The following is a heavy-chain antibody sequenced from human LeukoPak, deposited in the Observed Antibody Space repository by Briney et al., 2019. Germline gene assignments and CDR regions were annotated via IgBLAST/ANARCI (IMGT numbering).Heavy chain of an antibody. CDR1: GFSFSTHW. J-gene: IGHJ3*02. CDR3: AGDEGWTFDI. V-gene: IGHV3-7*01. D-gene: IGHD5-24*01. CDR2: IKQDGSVI. Sequence: GGSLRLSCAASGFSFSTHWMSWLRQAPGKGLEWVALIKQDGSVIHYVDSVKGRFTISRDNAKNSLSLQMNSLRADDTAVYYCAGDEGWTFDIWGQGTKVTVSS.